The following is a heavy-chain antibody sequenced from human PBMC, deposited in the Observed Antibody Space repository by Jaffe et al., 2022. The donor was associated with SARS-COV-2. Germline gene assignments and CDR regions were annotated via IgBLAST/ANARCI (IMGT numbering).Heavy chain of an antibody. V-gene: IGHV3-30-3*01. CDR3: VRQSHRENHGSFDY. CDR2: ISHDGSVK. J-gene: IGHJ4*02. Sequence: QVQLVGSGGGVVQPGGSLRLSCATSGFSFSDHIMHWVRQAPGKGLEWVGFISHDGSVKSYADSVKGRFTFSRDNSENTLYLRLASLRPEDTAVYYCVRQSHRENHGSFDYWDQGTPVTVSS. CDR1: GFSFSDHI. D-gene: IGHD1-26*01.